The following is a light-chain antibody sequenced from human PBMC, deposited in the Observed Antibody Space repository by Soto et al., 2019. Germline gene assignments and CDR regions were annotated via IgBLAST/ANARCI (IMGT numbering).Light chain of an antibody. V-gene: IGKV1-39*01. Sequence: DIQMTQSPSSLSASVGDRVTITCRASQSISSYLNWYQQKPGKAPKLLIYAASSLQSGVPSRFSGSGSGTDFTLTISSLQPEDFATDYCQQSYSTPPYTFGQGTKLDIK. CDR3: QQSYSTPPYT. J-gene: IGKJ2*01. CDR1: QSISSY. CDR2: AAS.